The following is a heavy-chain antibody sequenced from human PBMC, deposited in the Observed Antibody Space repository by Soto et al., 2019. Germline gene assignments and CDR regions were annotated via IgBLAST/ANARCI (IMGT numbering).Heavy chain of an antibody. J-gene: IGHJ4*02. D-gene: IGHD3-9*01. CDR3: ARGPLLRYFDWSTPNDY. CDR2: ISAYNGNT. CDR1: GYTFTSYG. V-gene: IGHV1-18*01. Sequence: QVQLVQSGAEVKKPGASVKVSCKASGYTFTSYGISWVRQAPGQGLEWMGWISAYNGNTNYAQKLQGIVTMTTDTSTSTAYMELRSLRSDDTAVYYCARGPLLRYFDWSTPNDYWGQGTLVTVSS.